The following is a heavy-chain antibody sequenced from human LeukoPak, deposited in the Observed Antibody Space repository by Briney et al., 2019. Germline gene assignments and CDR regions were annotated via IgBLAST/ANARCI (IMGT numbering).Heavy chain of an antibody. J-gene: IGHJ5*02. Sequence: GESLRISCKGSGYSFTSYWISWVRQMPGKGLEWMGRIDPSDSYTNYSPSFQGHVTISADKSISTAYLQWSSLKASGTAMYYCARHRSGSGSYYEDGDWFDPWGQGTLVTVSS. V-gene: IGHV5-10-1*01. D-gene: IGHD3-10*01. CDR1: GYSFTSYW. CDR2: IDPSDSYT. CDR3: ARHRSGSGSYYEDGDWFDP.